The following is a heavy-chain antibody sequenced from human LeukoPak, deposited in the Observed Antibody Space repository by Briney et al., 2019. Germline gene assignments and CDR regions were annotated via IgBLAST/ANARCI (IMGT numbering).Heavy chain of an antibody. CDR1: GFTFSTYA. CDR3: AKDGITIFAVVLEPSYFDS. V-gene: IGHV3-23*01. J-gene: IGHJ4*02. Sequence: GGSLRLSCAASGFTFSTYAMSWVRQAPGKGLEWVSAISGSGGITYYADSVKGRFTISRDNSKNTLSLQMNSLRVEDTAVYYCAKDGITIFAVVLEPSYFDSWGQGTLVTVSS. CDR2: ISGSGGIT. D-gene: IGHD3-3*01.